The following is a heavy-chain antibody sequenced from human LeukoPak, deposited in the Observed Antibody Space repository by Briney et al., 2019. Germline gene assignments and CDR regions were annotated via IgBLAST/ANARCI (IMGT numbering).Heavy chain of an antibody. Sequence: GGSLRLSCAASGFAFSSYAMSWVRQAPGKGLEWVSAISGSGGNTYYADSVKGRFTISRDNSKNTLYLQMNSLRADDTAVYYCARGRQGVRDAFDIWGQGTLVTVSS. CDR1: GFAFSSYA. V-gene: IGHV3-23*01. CDR2: ISGSGGNT. D-gene: IGHD3-16*01. J-gene: IGHJ3*02. CDR3: ARGRQGVRDAFDI.